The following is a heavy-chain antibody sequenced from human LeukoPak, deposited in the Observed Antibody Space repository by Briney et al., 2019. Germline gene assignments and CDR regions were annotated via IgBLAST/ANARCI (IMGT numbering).Heavy chain of an antibody. CDR1: GYTLTELS. V-gene: IGHV1-24*01. J-gene: IGHJ4*02. Sequence: ASVKVSCKVSGYTLTELSMHWVRQAPGKGLEWRGGFDPEDGETIYAQKFQGRVTMTEDTSTDTAYMELSSLRSEDTAVYYCATVPRDPVLLWYWGQGTLVTVSS. D-gene: IGHD2-21*01. CDR2: FDPEDGET. CDR3: ATVPRDPVLLWY.